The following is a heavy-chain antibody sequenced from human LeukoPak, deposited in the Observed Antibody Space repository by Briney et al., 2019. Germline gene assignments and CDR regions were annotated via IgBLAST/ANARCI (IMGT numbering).Heavy chain of an antibody. D-gene: IGHD1-14*01. J-gene: IGHJ4*02. CDR3: ARGNHLDY. CDR2: INTDGSST. Sequence: GGSLRLSCAASGFTFSSYWMDWVRQAPGKGLVWVSRINTDGSSTTYADFVKGRLTVSRDNAKNTLYLQMNSLRAEDTAVYYCARGNHLDYWGQGTLVTVSS. CDR1: GFTFSSYW. V-gene: IGHV3-74*03.